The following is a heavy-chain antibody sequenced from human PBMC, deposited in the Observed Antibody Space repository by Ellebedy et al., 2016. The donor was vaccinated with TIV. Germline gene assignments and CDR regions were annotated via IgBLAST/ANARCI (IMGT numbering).Heavy chain of an antibody. CDR3: GRVMDV. Sequence: GGSLRLSXAVSGFTFSSYWMNWVRQAPGKGLEWVANIKPDGSEKYYVDSVKGRFTISRDNAKNSVYLQMNSLRADDTAVYYCGRVMDVWGQGTTVTVSS. V-gene: IGHV3-7*01. CDR2: IKPDGSEK. CDR1: GFTFSSYW. J-gene: IGHJ6*02.